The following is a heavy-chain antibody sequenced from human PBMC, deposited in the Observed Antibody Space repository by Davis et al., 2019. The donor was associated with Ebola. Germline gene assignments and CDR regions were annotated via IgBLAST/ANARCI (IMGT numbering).Heavy chain of an antibody. CDR2: IYSGGTT. CDR3: ARSKFSGSYHDAFDI. J-gene: IGHJ3*02. CDR1: GFIVSTNY. Sequence: GESLKISCAASGFIVSTNYMSWVRQAPGKGLEWVSVIYSGGTTYYADSVTGRFTISKDNSKNTAYLQMNSLRIEDTAVYYCARSKFSGSYHDAFDIWGQGTMVTVSS. D-gene: IGHD1-26*01. V-gene: IGHV3-53*05.